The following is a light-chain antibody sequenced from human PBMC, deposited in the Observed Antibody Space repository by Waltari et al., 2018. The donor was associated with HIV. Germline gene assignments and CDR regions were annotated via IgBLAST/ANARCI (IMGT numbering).Light chain of an antibody. CDR1: QDFNKT. Sequence: DLQLTQSPSSVSLSVGDRVTITCLATQDFNKTLNWYQLKPGKAPRLMVYDGVRLEEGVTSRFSGSGSGTDYSLTIDDLQPEDIGIYYCVQYDNLPYTFGRGTKVEVK. CDR2: DGV. J-gene: IGKJ2*01. V-gene: IGKV1-33*01. CDR3: VQYDNLPYT.